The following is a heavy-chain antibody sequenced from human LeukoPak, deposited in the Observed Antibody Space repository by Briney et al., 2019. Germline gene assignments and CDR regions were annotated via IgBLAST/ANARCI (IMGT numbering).Heavy chain of an antibody. V-gene: IGHV3-23*01. CDR2: ISAGADVI. CDR1: GFTFTDSA. D-gene: IGHD1-1*01. CDR3: AKSLLTTATGTGRAFDI. J-gene: IGHJ3*02. Sequence: GESLRLSCAGSGFTFTDSAINWVRRASGKRLEWVSGISAGADVIFYADPVKGRFTISRDNSKNTLYLQMNSLRAEDSAEYYCAKSLLTTATGTGRAFDIWGQGTMVTVSA.